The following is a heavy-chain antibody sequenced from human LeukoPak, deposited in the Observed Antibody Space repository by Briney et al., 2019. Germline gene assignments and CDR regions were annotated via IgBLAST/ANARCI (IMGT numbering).Heavy chain of an antibody. J-gene: IGHJ4*02. CDR3: ATTYSGSYSSYFDY. D-gene: IGHD3-10*01. V-gene: IGHV1-24*01. Sequence: ASVKVSCKVSGYTLTELSMHWVRQAPGKGLEWMGGFDPEDGETIYAQKFQGRVTMTEDTSTDTAYMELSSLRSEDTAVYYCATTYSGSYSSYFDYWGQGTPVTVSS. CDR2: FDPEDGET. CDR1: GYTLTELS.